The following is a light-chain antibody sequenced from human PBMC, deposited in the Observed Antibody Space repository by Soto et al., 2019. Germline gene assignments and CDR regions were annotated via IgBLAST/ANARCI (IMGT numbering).Light chain of an antibody. Sequence: QSALTQPPSASGSPGQSVTISCTGTSSDVGGYNYVSWYLQYPDKAPQLLIYYVDHRPSGVSSRFSGSKSGNTASLTISGLQAEDEGDYYCCSYADGSIYFFGTGTKLTVL. V-gene: IGLV2-14*03. CDR1: SSDVGGYNY. J-gene: IGLJ1*01. CDR2: YVD. CDR3: CSYADGSIYF.